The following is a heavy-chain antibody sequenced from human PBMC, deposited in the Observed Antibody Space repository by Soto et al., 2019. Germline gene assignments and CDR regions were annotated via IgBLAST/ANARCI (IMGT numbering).Heavy chain of an antibody. J-gene: IGHJ6*02. CDR2: IIPIVGTG. V-gene: IGHV1-69*01. Sequence: QVQLVQSGAEVRKPGSSVTVSCKASGGTFSNYAISWVRQAPGQGLEWMGGIIPIVGTGSYAQKYQGRVTITADEPTTTAYMELSSLRFEDTAVYYCARVVILVPTASTHYYYHMDVGGPGTTVTVSS. D-gene: IGHD2-2*01. CDR1: GGTFSNYA. CDR3: ARVVILVPTASTHYYYHMDV.